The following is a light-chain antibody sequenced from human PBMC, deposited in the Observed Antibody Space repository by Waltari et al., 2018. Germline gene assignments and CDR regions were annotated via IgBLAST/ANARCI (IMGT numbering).Light chain of an antibody. V-gene: IGLV1-40*01. CDR3: QSYVSTHVI. Sequence: QSVLTQLASMSGAPGQRVTISCTGSSSNIGAGHDVHWYQCLPGAAPRLLIYSNSHRPSGVPGRFSGSRSGSSASLVITGLQTEDEATYYCQSYVSTHVIFGGGTLLTVL. CDR1: SSNIGAGHD. CDR2: SNS. J-gene: IGLJ2*01.